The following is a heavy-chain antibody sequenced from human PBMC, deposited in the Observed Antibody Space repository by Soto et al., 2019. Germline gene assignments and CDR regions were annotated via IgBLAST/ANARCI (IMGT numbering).Heavy chain of an antibody. CDR3: SRAGKRYITMVRGVIVHWFDP. CDR2: INHSGST. J-gene: IGHJ5*02. CDR1: GGSFSGYY. D-gene: IGHD3-10*01. V-gene: IGHV4-34*01. Sequence: SETLSLTCAVYGGSFSGYYWSWIRQPPGKGLEWIGEINHSGSTNYNPSLKSRVTISVDTSKNQFSLKLSSVTAADTAVYYCSRAGKRYITMVRGVIVHWFDPWGQGTLVT.